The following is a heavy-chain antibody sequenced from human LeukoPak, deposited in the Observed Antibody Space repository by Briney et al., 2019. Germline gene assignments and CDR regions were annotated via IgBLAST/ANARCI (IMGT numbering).Heavy chain of an antibody. V-gene: IGHV1-2*02. J-gene: IGHJ4*02. D-gene: IGHD6-13*01. CDR1: GYTFTGYY. CDR3: ARDPSPISSSSWYGGFDY. CDR2: INPNSGGT. Sequence: GASVKVSCKASGYTFTGYYMHWVRQAPGQGLEWMGWINPNSGGTNYAQKFQGRVTMTRDTSISTAYMELSRLRSDDTAVYYCARDPSPISSSSWYGGFDYWGQGTLVTVSS.